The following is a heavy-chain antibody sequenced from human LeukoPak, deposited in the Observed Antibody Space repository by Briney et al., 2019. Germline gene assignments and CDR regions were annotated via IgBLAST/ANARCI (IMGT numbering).Heavy chain of an antibody. J-gene: IGHJ4*02. V-gene: IGHV1-69*01. CDR2: IIPIFGTA. Sequence: GASVKVSCKASGGTFSSYAISWVRQAPGQGLEWMGGIIPIFGTAKYAQKFQGRVTITADESTSTAYMELSSLRSEDTAVYYCASGEQWLVHRYDYWGQGTLVTVSS. D-gene: IGHD6-19*01. CDR3: ASGEQWLVHRYDY. CDR1: GGTFSSYA.